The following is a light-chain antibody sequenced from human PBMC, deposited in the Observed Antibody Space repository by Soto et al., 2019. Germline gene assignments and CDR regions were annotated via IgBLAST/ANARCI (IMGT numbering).Light chain of an antibody. CDR1: QSVSSSY. Sequence: EIVLTQSPGTLSLSPGERATLSCRASQSVSSSYLAWYQQKPGQAPRLVIYGASSRATGIPDRFSGSGSGTDFTLTISILEPEYFAVYYCQQYGSSRSITFGQGTRLEIK. J-gene: IGKJ5*01. CDR2: GAS. CDR3: QQYGSSRSIT. V-gene: IGKV3-20*01.